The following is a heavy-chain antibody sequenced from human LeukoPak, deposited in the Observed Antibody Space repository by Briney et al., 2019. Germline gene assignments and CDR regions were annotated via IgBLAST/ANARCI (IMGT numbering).Heavy chain of an antibody. V-gene: IGHV3-23*01. J-gene: IGHJ4*02. Sequence: PGGSLRLSCAASGFTFSTYAMSWVRQAPGKGLEWVSSISSSGDRTFYADSVKDRFTISRDNSENTLYLQMSGLRAEDTAVYYCAKDRPNYHESNGHYYRPNGDYWGQGTLVTVSS. D-gene: IGHD3-22*01. CDR2: ISSSGDRT. CDR3: AKDRPNYHESNGHYYRPNGDY. CDR1: GFTFSTYA.